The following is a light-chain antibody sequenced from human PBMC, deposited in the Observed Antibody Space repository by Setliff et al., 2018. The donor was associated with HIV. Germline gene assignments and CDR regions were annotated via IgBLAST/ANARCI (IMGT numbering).Light chain of an antibody. J-gene: IGLJ1*01. Sequence: QSALNQPRSVSGSPGQSVTISCTGTNTNIGTYDYVSWYQQHPGKAPKLMIYEVSNRPSGVSNRFSGSKSGNTASLTISGLQAEDEADYYCSSYTSSSLYVFGTGTKVTVL. CDR2: EVS. CDR3: SSYTSSSLYV. CDR1: NTNIGTYDY. V-gene: IGLV2-14*01.